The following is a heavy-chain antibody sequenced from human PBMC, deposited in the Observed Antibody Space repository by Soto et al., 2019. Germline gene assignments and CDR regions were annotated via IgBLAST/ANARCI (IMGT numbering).Heavy chain of an antibody. J-gene: IGHJ4*02. Sequence: SETLSLTCTVSGGSISSSSYYWGWIRQPPGKGLEWIGSIYYSGSTYYNPSLKSRVTISVDTSKNQFSLKLSSVTAADTAVYYCARLGATVTTLDHWGQGTLVTVSS. D-gene: IGHD4-17*01. CDR1: GGSISSSSYY. V-gene: IGHV4-39*01. CDR3: ARLGATVTTLDH. CDR2: IYYSGST.